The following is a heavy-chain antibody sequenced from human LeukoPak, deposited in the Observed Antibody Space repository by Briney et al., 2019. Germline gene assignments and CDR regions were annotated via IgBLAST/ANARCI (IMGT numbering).Heavy chain of an antibody. J-gene: IGHJ5*02. CDR1: GFTFSPYE. Sequence: GGSLRLSCVASGFTFSPYEMTWVRQAPEKGLEWLSTISSGGGSISYLDSVKGRFTISRDDAKNSLFLRMTNLRADDTAVYYCVRGGVGHASNWFDPWGQGTLVTVSS. D-gene: IGHD3-10*01. CDR3: VRGGVGHASNWFDP. V-gene: IGHV3-48*03. CDR2: ISSGGGSI.